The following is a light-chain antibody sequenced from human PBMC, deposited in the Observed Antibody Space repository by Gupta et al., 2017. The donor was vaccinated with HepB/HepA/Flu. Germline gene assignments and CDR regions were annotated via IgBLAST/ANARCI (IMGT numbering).Light chain of an antibody. J-gene: IGKJ1*01. CDR3: QQYKRYPWT. CDR2: KAS. Sequence: IPVTQSPSPLSASVGDRVTITCRASPSISSWVAWYQQKPWKAPKLLIDKASSLESGVPTRCGGSGAGKEFTTTSSSLQDDDVATYYCQQYKRYPWTFGQGTKVEIK. CDR1: PSISSW. V-gene: IGKV1-5*03.